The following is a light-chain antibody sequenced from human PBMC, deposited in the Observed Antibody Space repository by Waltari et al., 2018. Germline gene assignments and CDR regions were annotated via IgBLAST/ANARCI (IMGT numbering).Light chain of an antibody. CDR3: QQYGTSVT. CDR2: GAS. V-gene: IGKV3-20*01. J-gene: IGKJ4*01. Sequence: EIVLTQSPGTLSLSPGDRATLSCRASQSIANKYVTWYRQRPGQPPSLLIVGASTRASGVPDRFSGSGFGTEFTLTISRLEPEDFAVYYCQQYGTSVTFGGGTKLEIK. CDR1: QSIANKY.